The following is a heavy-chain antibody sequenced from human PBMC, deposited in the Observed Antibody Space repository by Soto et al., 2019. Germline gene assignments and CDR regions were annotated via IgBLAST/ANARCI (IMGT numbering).Heavy chain of an antibody. D-gene: IGHD6-13*01. V-gene: IGHV1-18*01. Sequence: QVQLLQSGAEVKKPGASVKVSCKASGYTFTSYAVSWVRQAPGQRLEWMGWISAYNGNTNYPQKLQGRVTMTTDTSTSRAYMELRSLRSGDTAVYYCARGLRLLAAYDMDVWGQGTTVTVSS. CDR1: GYTFTSYA. CDR2: ISAYNGNT. CDR3: ARGLRLLAAYDMDV. J-gene: IGHJ6*02.